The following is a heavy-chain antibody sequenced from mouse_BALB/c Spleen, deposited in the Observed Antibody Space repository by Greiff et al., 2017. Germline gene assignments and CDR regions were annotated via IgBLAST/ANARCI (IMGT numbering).Heavy chain of an antibody. V-gene: IGHV7-1*02. J-gene: IGHJ3*01. CDR3: ARGGHSWFAY. CDR2: SRNKANDYTS. D-gene: IGHD3-1*01. Sequence: EVQGVESGGGLVQPGGSLRFSCATSGFTFSDFYMEWVRQPPGKRLEWIAASRNKANDYTSEYSASVKGRFIVSRDTSQSILYLQMNALRAEDTAIYYCARGGHSWFAYWGQGTLVTVSA. CDR1: GFTFSDFY.